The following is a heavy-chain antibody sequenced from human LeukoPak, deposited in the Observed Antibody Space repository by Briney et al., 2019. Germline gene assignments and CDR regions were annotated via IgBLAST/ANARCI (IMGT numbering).Heavy chain of an antibody. CDR1: GGSFSGYY. D-gene: IGHD6-6*01. J-gene: IGHJ6*04. V-gene: IGHV4-34*01. Sequence: PSETLSLTCAVYGGSFSGYYWSWIRQPPGKGRVWMGEINHSGSTNYNPSLKSRVTISVDTSKNQFSLKLSSVTAADTAVYYCARAHSLWYSSSPMDVWGKGTTVTVSS. CDR3: ARAHSLWYSSSPMDV. CDR2: INHSGST.